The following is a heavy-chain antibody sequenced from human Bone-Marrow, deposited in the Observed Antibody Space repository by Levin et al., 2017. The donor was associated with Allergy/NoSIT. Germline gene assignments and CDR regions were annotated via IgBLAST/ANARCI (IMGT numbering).Heavy chain of an antibody. D-gene: IGHD5-24*01. CDR1: GFTFSNAW. V-gene: IGHV3-15*01. CDR2: IKRKIEGETT. Sequence: TGGSLRLSCAASGFTFSNAWMNWVRQAPGKGLEWVGRIKRKIEGETTDYGAPVKGRFTISRDDSKNTLYLQMNSLKTEDTAVYYCTTGSVEGYWGQGTLVTVSS. CDR3: TTGSVEGY. J-gene: IGHJ4*02.